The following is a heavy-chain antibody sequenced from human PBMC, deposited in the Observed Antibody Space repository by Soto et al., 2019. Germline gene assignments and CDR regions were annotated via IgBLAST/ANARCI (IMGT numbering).Heavy chain of an antibody. CDR1: GGTFSSYA. Sequence: QVQLVQSGAEVKKPGSSVKVSCKASGGTFSSYAISWVRQAPGQGLEWMGGIIPIFGTANYAQKFQGRVTITADESTSTAYMELSSLRSVDTAVYYCARGAAVSAATYYYYGMDVWGQGTTVTVSS. J-gene: IGHJ6*02. CDR2: IIPIFGTA. V-gene: IGHV1-69*01. CDR3: ARGAAVSAATYYYYGMDV. D-gene: IGHD2-2*01.